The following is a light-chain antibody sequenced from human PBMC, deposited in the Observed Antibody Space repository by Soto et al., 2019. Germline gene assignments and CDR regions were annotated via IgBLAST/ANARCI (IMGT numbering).Light chain of an antibody. CDR1: QSIRGY. CDR2: AAS. V-gene: IGKV1-39*01. Sequence: DIQMTQSPSSLSVSVGDRVTVTCRASQSIRGYLNWYQQKPGEAPKLLIYAASSLHSGVPSRFSGSGSGTDFTLTISSLHPEDFATYSCQQTYRTPLTFGGGTKVEIK. J-gene: IGKJ4*01. CDR3: QQTYRTPLT.